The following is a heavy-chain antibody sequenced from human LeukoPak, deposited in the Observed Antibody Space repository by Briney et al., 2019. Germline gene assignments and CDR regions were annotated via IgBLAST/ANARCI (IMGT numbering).Heavy chain of an antibody. CDR2: FDPEDGET. Sequence: ASVKVSCKVSGYTLTELSMHWVRQAPGKGLEWMGGFDPEDGETIYAQKFQGRVTMTEDTSTDTAYMELSSQRSEDTAVYYCATSSTYYYDSSGYRDAFDIWGQGTMVTVSS. V-gene: IGHV1-24*01. D-gene: IGHD3-22*01. CDR3: ATSSTYYYDSSGYRDAFDI. CDR1: GYTLTELS. J-gene: IGHJ3*02.